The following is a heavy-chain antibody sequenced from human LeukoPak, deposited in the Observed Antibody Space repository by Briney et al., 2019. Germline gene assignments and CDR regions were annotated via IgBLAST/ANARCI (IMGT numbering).Heavy chain of an antibody. CDR1: GFTFSIYW. CDR2: IKQDGSEK. Sequence: GGSLRLSCAASGFTFSIYWMNWVRQAPGKGLEWVANIKQDGSEKYYVDSVKGRFTLSRDSAKNTLYLQMNSLRAEDTAVYFCASAEGSNWYIDVWGRGTLVTVSS. J-gene: IGHJ2*01. CDR3: ASAEGSNWYIDV. V-gene: IGHV3-7*03.